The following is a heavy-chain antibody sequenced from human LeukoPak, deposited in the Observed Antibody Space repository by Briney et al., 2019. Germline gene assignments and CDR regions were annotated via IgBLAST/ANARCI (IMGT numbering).Heavy chain of an antibody. CDR1: GFTFSSYG. CDR3: AKDPDIVVVPAKPTGFDY. Sequence: PGGSLRLSCAASGFTFSSYGMHWVRQAPGKGLEWVAVISYDGSNKYYADYVKGRFTISRDNSKNTLYLQMNSLRADDTAVYYCAKDPDIVVVPAKPTGFDYWGQGTLVTVSS. V-gene: IGHV3-30*18. J-gene: IGHJ4*02. D-gene: IGHD2-2*01. CDR2: ISYDGSNK.